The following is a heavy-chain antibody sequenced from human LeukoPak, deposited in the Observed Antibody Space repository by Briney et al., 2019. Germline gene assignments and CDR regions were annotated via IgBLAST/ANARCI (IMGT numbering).Heavy chain of an antibody. V-gene: IGHV3-66*02. CDR1: GFTVSSNY. Sequence: PGGSLRLSCAASGFTVSSNYMSWVRQAPGKGLEWVSVIHSGGSTYYADSVKGRFTISRDNSKNTLYLQMNSLRAEDTAVYYCARKPQVPAAIGEYYFDYWGQGTLVTVSS. CDR3: ARKPQVPAAIGEYYFDY. CDR2: IHSGGST. J-gene: IGHJ4*02. D-gene: IGHD2-2*01.